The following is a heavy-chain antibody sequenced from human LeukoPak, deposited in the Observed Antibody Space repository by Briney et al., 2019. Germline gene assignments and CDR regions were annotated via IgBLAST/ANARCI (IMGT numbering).Heavy chain of an antibody. Sequence: GGSLRLSCAVSGFPFSVYEMNWVRQAPGKGLEWVSTINAVDANTYYADSVKGRFTVSRDNSRNTLYLQMNSLRAEDTAVYYCAKQFLGANWGQGTLVIVSS. V-gene: IGHV3-23*01. CDR3: AKQFLGAN. CDR1: GFPFSVYE. CDR2: INAVDANT. J-gene: IGHJ4*02. D-gene: IGHD4/OR15-4a*01.